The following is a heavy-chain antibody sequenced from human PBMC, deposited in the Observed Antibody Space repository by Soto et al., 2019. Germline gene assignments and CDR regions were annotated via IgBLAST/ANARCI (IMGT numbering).Heavy chain of an antibody. CDR1: GGTFSSYA. J-gene: IGHJ4*02. V-gene: IGHV1-69*13. Sequence: ASVKVSCKASGGTFSSYAISWVRQAPGQGLEWMGGIIPIFGTANYAQKFQGRVTITADESTSTAYMELSSLRSEDTAVYYCARALHDYGGSYFDYWGQGTLVTVSS. CDR2: IIPIFGTA. D-gene: IGHD4-17*01. CDR3: ARALHDYGGSYFDY.